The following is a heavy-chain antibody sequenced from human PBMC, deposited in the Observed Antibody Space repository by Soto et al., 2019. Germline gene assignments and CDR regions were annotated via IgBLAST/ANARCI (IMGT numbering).Heavy chain of an antibody. V-gene: IGHV3-30-3*01. CDR2: ISYDGSNK. J-gene: IGHJ1*01. Sequence: VGSLRLSCAASGYTFSSYAMHWVRQAPGKGLEWVAVISYDGSNKYYADSVKGRFTISRDNSKNTLYVQMNSLRAEETAVYYCAKDYLAVAPVEYFQHWAQGTLVTVSS. CDR3: AKDYLAVAPVEYFQH. D-gene: IGHD6-19*01. CDR1: GYTFSSYA.